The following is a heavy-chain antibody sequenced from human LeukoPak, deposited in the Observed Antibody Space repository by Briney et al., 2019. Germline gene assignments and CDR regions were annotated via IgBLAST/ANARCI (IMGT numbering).Heavy chain of an antibody. J-gene: IGHJ4*02. CDR1: GYTFTSYD. CDR2: MSPNSGVT. CDR3: ARGPPNWGYDY. D-gene: IGHD7-27*01. Sequence: ASVKVSCKASGYTFTSYDFNWVRQATGRRPEWMGWMSPNSGVTGYAQKFQDRVTMTRNTSISTAYMELSSLRSDDTAVYYCARGPPNWGYDYWGPGTLVTVSS. V-gene: IGHV1-8*01.